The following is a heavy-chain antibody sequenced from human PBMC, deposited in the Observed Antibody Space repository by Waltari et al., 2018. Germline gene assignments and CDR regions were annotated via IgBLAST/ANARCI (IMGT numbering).Heavy chain of an antibody. Sequence: EVQLVESGGGLVQPGGSLRLSCAASGFTFRGHWIHWVCQAPGRGLGWVSRTNGDGSSTSYADSVKGRFTLSRDNAKNTLYLQMNSLRVEDTAVYYCVRATLVGASTRAGLDPWGQGTLVTVSS. CDR3: VRATLVGASTRAGLDP. CDR2: TNGDGSST. CDR1: GFTFRGHW. D-gene: IGHD1-26*01. V-gene: IGHV3-74*01. J-gene: IGHJ5*02.